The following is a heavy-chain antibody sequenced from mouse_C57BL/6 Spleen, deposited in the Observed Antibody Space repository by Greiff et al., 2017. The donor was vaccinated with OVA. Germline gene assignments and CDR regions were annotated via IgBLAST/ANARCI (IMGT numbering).Heavy chain of an antibody. CDR2: INPNYGTT. CDR3: SRERQGYGSSHWYFCG. Sequence: EVQLQQSGPELVKPGASVKISCKASGYSFTDYNMNWVKQSNGKSLEWIGVINPNYGTTSYNQKFKGKATLTVDQSSSTAYMQLNSLTSEDSAVYYCSRERQGYGSSHWYFCGWGTETTVTVAS. D-gene: IGHD1-1*01. J-gene: IGHJ1*03. V-gene: IGHV1-39*01. CDR1: GYSFTDYN.